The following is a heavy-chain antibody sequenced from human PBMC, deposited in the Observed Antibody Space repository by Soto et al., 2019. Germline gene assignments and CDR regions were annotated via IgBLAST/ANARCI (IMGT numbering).Heavy chain of an antibody. CDR3: AKHLSNGSPDY. CDR2: ISGSGGGT. J-gene: IGHJ4*02. D-gene: IGHD2-15*01. V-gene: IGHV3-23*01. Sequence: GGSLRLSCAASGFTFSSYAMSWVRQAPGKGLEWVSLISGSGGGTYYADSVKGRFTISRDNSKNTLYLQMSSLRAEDTAVFYCAKHLSNGSPDYWGQGTLVTVSS. CDR1: GFTFSSYA.